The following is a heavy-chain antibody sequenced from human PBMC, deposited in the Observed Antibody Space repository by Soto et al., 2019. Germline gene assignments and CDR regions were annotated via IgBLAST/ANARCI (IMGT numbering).Heavy chain of an antibody. CDR2: VSIGGST. D-gene: IGHD2-15*01. CDR3: AKRRGAGGHFDY. Sequence: GGSLRLSCAASGFTFRSYAMGWVRQGPGKGLEWVAVVSIGGSTHYADSVRGRFTISRDNSKNTLSLQMNSLTAEDTAVYFCAKRRGAGGHFDYWGQGALVTVSS. CDR1: GFTFRSYA. V-gene: IGHV3-23*01. J-gene: IGHJ4*02.